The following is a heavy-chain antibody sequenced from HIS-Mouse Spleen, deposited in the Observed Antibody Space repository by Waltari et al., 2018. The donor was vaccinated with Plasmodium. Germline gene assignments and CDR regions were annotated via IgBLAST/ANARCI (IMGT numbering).Heavy chain of an antibody. CDR2: INHSGST. J-gene: IGHJ2*01. Sequence: QVQLQQWGAGRLKPSETLSLPCAVYGGSFSGYSCSWLRQPPGKGLEWIGEINHSGSTNYNPSLKSRVTISVDTSKNQFSLKLSSVTAADTAVYYCARGLRGHYWYFDLWGRGTLVTVSS. CDR3: ARGLRGHYWYFDL. CDR1: GGSFSGYS. V-gene: IGHV4-34*01. D-gene: IGHD3-10*01.